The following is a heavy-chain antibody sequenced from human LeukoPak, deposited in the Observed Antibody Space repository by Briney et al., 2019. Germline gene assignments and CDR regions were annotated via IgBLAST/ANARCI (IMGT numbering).Heavy chain of an antibody. CDR2: IYHSGST. CDR1: GYSISSGYY. CDR3: ARDTVTASNY. J-gene: IGHJ4*02. V-gene: IGHV4-38-2*02. Sequence: SETLSLTCTVSGYSISSGYYWGWVRQPPGKGLEWIGSIYHSGSTYYNPSLKSRVTISVDTSKNQFSLKLTSVTAADTAVYYCARDTVTASNYWGQGTLVTVSS. D-gene: IGHD2-21*02.